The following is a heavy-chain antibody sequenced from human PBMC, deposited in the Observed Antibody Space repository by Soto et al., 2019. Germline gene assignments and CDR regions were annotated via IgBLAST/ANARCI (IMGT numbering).Heavy chain of an antibody. D-gene: IGHD3-16*01. J-gene: IGHJ6*03. V-gene: IGHV4-34*01. CDR1: GGSFSGYY. CDR3: ARGLSGIMITFGGVTYYYYMDV. Sequence: SETLSLTCAVYGGSFSGYYWSWIRQPPGKGLEWIGEINHSGSTNYNPSLKSRVTISVDTSKNQFSLKLSSVTAADTAVYYCARGLSGIMITFGGVTYYYYMDVWGKGTTVTVSS. CDR2: INHSGST.